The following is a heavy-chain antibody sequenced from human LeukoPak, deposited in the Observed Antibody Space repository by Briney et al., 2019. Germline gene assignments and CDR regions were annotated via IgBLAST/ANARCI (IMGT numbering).Heavy chain of an antibody. CDR2: IYSGGST. V-gene: IGHV3-66*02. Sequence: PGGSLRLSCAASGFTVSSNYMSWVRQAPGGGLEWVSVIYSGGSTYYADSVKGRFTISRDNSKNTLYLQMNSLRAEDTAVYYCARACGGDCLYGMDVWGQGTTVTVSS. CDR3: ARACGGDCLYGMDV. D-gene: IGHD2-21*02. J-gene: IGHJ6*02. CDR1: GFTVSSNY.